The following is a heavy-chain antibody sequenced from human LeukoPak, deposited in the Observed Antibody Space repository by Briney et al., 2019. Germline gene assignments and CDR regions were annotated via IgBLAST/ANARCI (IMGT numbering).Heavy chain of an antibody. V-gene: IGHV3-23*01. CDR3: AKDTAYSGSHPGYFQH. Sequence: GWSLRLSCAASGFTISSYAMSWVRQAPGKGLEWVSAISGSGGSTYYADSVKGRFTISRDNSKNTLYLQMNSLRAEDTAVYYCAKDTAYSGSHPGYFQHWGQGTLVTVSS. J-gene: IGHJ1*01. CDR2: ISGSGGST. D-gene: IGHD1-26*01. CDR1: GFTISSYA.